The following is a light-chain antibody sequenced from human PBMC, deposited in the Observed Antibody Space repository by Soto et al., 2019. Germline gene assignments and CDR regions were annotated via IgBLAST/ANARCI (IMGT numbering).Light chain of an antibody. CDR2: DAS. Sequence: EIVLTQSPATLSLSPGERATLSCRASQSVSRSYLAWFQQQPGQPPRLLIYDASTRATGVPDRFSGSGSGTDFTLTISRQEPEDVAVYYCQHYGGSPQTFGQGTKLEIK. J-gene: IGKJ2*01. CDR3: QHYGGSPQT. CDR1: QSVSRSY. V-gene: IGKV3-20*01.